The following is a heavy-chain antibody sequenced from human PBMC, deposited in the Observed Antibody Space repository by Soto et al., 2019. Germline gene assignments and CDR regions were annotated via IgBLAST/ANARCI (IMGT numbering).Heavy chain of an antibody. CDR3: AREQLDYYDSSGYYYLDS. J-gene: IGHJ4*02. V-gene: IGHV4-59*01. Sequence: SETLSLTCTVSGGSISSYYWSWIRQPPGKGLEWIGYIYYSGSTNYNPSLKSRVTISVDTSKNQFSLKLSSVTAADTAVYYCAREQLDYYDSSGYYYLDSWGQGSLVTVSS. CDR2: IYYSGST. D-gene: IGHD3-22*01. CDR1: GGSISSYY.